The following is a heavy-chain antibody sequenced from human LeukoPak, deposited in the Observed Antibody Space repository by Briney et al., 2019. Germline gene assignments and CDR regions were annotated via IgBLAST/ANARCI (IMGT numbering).Heavy chain of an antibody. D-gene: IGHD6-13*01. CDR3: ARRIAAATSYWFDP. V-gene: IGHV3-33*01. Sequence: GRSLRLSCAASGFTFSSYGMHWVRQAPGKGPEWVAVIWYDGSNKYYADSVKGRFTISRDNSKNTLYLQMNSLRAEDTAVYYCARRIAAATSYWFDPWGQGTLVTVSS. J-gene: IGHJ5*02. CDR1: GFTFSSYG. CDR2: IWYDGSNK.